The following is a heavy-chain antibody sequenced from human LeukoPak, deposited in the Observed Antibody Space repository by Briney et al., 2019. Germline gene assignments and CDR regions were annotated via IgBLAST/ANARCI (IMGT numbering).Heavy chain of an antibody. J-gene: IGHJ3*02. V-gene: IGHV4-39*01. CDR3: ARHSRSGYGDYESAFDI. CDR1: GGSISSSGYY. Sequence: SETLSLTCIVSGGSISSSGYYWDWIRQPPGKGLEWIGNFYYTGSTYYNPSLKSRTTISVDTSKNQFSLKLRSVTAADTAVYYCARHSRSGYGDYESAFDIWGQGTMVTVSS. CDR2: FYYTGST. D-gene: IGHD5-12*01.